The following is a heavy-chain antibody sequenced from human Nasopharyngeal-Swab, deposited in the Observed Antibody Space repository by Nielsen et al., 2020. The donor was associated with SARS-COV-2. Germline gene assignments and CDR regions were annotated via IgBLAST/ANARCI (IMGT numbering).Heavy chain of an antibody. CDR2: IIPILGIA. D-gene: IGHD4-23*01. J-gene: IGHJ3*02. Sequence: SVKVSCKASGGTFSSYAISWVRQAPGQGLEWMGRIIPILGIANYAQKFQARVTITADKSTSTAYMELSSLRSEDTAVYYCARGDTWVTVVTRRAFDIWGQGTMVTVSS. V-gene: IGHV1-69*04. CDR3: ARGDTWVTVVTRRAFDI. CDR1: GGTFSSYA.